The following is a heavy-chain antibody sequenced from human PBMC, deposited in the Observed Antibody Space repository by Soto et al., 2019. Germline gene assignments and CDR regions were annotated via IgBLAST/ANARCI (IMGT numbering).Heavy chain of an antibody. J-gene: IGHJ4*02. Sequence: DVQLVESGGGLVQPGGSLRLSCAASGFTFSNYWMHWVRLTPGKGLVWVSGVNGDGSITSYADSVKGRFTISRDNAKNTLYLQMNSLRAEDTALYYCARVSQGSYCSGGNCYSDYWGQGTLATVSS. V-gene: IGHV3-74*01. D-gene: IGHD2-15*01. CDR2: VNGDGSIT. CDR3: ARVSQGSYCSGGNCYSDY. CDR1: GFTFSNYW.